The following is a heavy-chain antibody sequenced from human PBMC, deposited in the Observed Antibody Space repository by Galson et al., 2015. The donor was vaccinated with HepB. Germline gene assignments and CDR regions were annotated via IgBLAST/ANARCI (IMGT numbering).Heavy chain of an antibody. D-gene: IGHD6-13*01. V-gene: IGHV6-1*01. CDR2: TYYRSKWYN. J-gene: IGHJ3*02. CDR3: ARDFSSTRAFDI. CDR1: GDSVSSSSVA. Sequence: CAISGDSVSSSSVAWNWVRLSPSRGLEWVGRTYYRSKWYNEYATSVRSRITISPDTSENQFSLQLNSVTPEDTAVYYCARDFSSTRAFDIWGQGTMVTVSS.